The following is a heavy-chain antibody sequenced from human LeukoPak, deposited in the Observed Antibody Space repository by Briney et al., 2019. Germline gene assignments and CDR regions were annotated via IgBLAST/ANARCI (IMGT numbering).Heavy chain of an antibody. CDR2: ISGSGGST. D-gene: IGHD6-19*01. V-gene: IGHV3-23*01. CDR3: AKRNVKWLDFDY. CDR1: GFTFSSYV. Sequence: PGGSLRLSCAASGFTFSSYVMSWVRQAPGKGLEWVSAISGSGGSTYYADSVKGRFTISRDNSKNTLYLQMNSLRAEDTAVYYCAKRNVKWLDFDYWGQGTLVTVSS. J-gene: IGHJ4*02.